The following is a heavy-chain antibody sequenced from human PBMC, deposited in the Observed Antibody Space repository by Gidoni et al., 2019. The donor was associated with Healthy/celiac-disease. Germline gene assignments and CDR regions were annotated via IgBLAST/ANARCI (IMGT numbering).Heavy chain of an antibody. J-gene: IGHJ3*02. D-gene: IGHD4-17*01. CDR1: GGSISSYY. CDR3: ARDSDYVTAFDI. V-gene: IGHV4-59*01. Sequence: QVQLQESGPGLVKPSETLSLTCTVSGGSISSYYWSWIRQPPGKGLEWIGYIYYSGSTNYNPSLKSRVTISVDTSKNQFSLKLSSVTAADTAVYYCARDSDYVTAFDIWGQGTMVTVSS. CDR2: IYYSGST.